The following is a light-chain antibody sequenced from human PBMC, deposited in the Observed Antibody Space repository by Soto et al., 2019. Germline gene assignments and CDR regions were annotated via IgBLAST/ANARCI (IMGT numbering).Light chain of an antibody. CDR2: GAS. Sequence: EIVLTQSPGTLSLSLGERATLSCRASQSVSSSYLAWYQQKPGQAPRLLIYGASSRATGIPDRFSGSVSGTDFTLTISRLEPEDFAVYYCQQYGSSPEWTFGQGTKVDIK. CDR3: QQYGSSPEWT. CDR1: QSVSSSY. V-gene: IGKV3-20*01. J-gene: IGKJ1*01.